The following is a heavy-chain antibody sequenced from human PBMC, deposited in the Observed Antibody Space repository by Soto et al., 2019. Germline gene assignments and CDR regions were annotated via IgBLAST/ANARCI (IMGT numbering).Heavy chain of an antibody. Sequence: EVQLVESGGGLVKPGGSLRLSCAASGFTFSSYSMNWVRQAPGKGLEWVSSISSSSSYIYYADSVKGRFTISRDNAKNSLYLQMNSLRAEDTAVYYCARSEQQLAKYYYYYYGMDVWGQGTTVTVSS. CDR2: ISSSSSYI. CDR1: GFTFSSYS. D-gene: IGHD6-13*01. V-gene: IGHV3-21*01. CDR3: ARSEQQLAKYYYYYYGMDV. J-gene: IGHJ6*02.